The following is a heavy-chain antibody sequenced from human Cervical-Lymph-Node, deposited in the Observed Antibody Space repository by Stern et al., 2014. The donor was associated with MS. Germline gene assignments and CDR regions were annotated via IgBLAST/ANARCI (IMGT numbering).Heavy chain of an antibody. D-gene: IGHD2-15*01. CDR1: GFAFSSYK. CDR2: LSQSSSYI. V-gene: IGHV3-21*01. Sequence: EDQLVESGGGLVRPGGSLRLSCAASGFAFSSYKINWFRQAPGKGLEWVASLSQSSSYIYYADSVKGRFTISRDNAENSLFLQMNNLRAEDTAVYFCAREQSGCSGGSCYLGFDHWGQGTLVTVSS. CDR3: AREQSGCSGGSCYLGFDH. J-gene: IGHJ4*02.